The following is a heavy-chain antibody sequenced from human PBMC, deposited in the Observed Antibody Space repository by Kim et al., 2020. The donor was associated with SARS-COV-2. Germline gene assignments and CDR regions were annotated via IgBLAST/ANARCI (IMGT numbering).Heavy chain of an antibody. J-gene: IGHJ4*02. CDR3: ARDLVTYYDFWSGPPDY. V-gene: IGHV3-33*01. D-gene: IGHD3-3*01. Sequence: GGSLRLSCAASGFTFSSYGMHGVRQAPGKGLEWVAVIWYDGSNKYYADSVKGRFTISRDNSKNTLYLQMNSLRAEDTAVYYCARDLVTYYDFWSGPPDYWGQGTLVTVSS. CDR2: IWYDGSNK. CDR1: GFTFSSYG.